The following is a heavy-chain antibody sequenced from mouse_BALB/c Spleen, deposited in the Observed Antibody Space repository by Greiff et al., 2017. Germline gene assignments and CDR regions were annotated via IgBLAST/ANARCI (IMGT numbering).Heavy chain of an antibody. CDR1: GYNFTSYW. Sequence: QVQLQQPGAELVKPGTSVKLSCKASGYNFTSYWINWVKLRPGQGLEWIGDIYPGSGSTNYNEKFKSKATLTVDTSSSIAYMQLSSLASEDSALYYCARSDGYYPWFAYWGQGTLVTVSA. D-gene: IGHD2-3*01. V-gene: IGHV1-55*01. CDR3: ARSDGYYPWFAY. J-gene: IGHJ3*01. CDR2: IYPGSGST.